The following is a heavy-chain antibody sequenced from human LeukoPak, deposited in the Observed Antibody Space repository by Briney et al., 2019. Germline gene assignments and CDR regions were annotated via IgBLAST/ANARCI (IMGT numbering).Heavy chain of an antibody. CDR2: ISYDGTNE. Sequence: PGGSLRLSCAASGFTFSTYAVHRVRQAPGKGLEWVALISYDGTNEYYADSVKGRFTISRDNSKNTLYLQMNSLRAEDTALYYCARGSGTTVTTDFDYWGQGTLVTVSS. CDR1: GFTFSTYA. CDR3: ARGSGTTVTTDFDY. D-gene: IGHD4-17*01. J-gene: IGHJ4*02. V-gene: IGHV3-30-3*01.